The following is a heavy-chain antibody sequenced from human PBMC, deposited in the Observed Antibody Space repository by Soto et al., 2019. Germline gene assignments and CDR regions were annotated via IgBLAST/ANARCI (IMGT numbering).Heavy chain of an antibody. J-gene: IGHJ6*02. CDR2: ISAYNGNT. Sequence: XSVKVACTASGYPFTSYGIIWVRQAPGQGLEWMGWISAYNGNTNYAQKLQGRVTMTTDTSTSTAYMELRSLRSDDTAVYYCARDPRVYCSSTSCYFPSYYYYGMDVWGQGTTVTVSS. V-gene: IGHV1-18*04. CDR1: GYPFTSYG. CDR3: ARDPRVYCSSTSCYFPSYYYYGMDV. D-gene: IGHD2-2*01.